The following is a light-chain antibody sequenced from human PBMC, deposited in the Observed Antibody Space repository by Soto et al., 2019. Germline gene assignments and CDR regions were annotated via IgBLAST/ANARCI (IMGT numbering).Light chain of an antibody. CDR3: SSCTSSFVV. V-gene: IGLV2-14*01. CDR2: DVS. J-gene: IGLJ2*01. CDR1: SSDVGGYNY. Sequence: QSALTQPASVSGSPGQSITISCTGTSSDVGGYNYVSWYQQHPGKAPKLMIYDVSNRPSGVSNRFYGSKSGNTASLTISGLQAEDESDYYCSSCTSSFVVFGGGTKLTVL.